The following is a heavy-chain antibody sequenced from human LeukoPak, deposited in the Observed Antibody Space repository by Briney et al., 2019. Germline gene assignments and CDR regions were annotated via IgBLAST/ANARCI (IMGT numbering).Heavy chain of an antibody. CDR3: AKEGRVVVPAAMDY. CDR1: GFTVSSNY. J-gene: IGHJ4*02. Sequence: GGSLRLSCAASGFTVSSNYMSWVRQAPGKGLEWVAFIRYDGSNKYYADSVKGRFTISRDNSKNTLYLQMNSLGAEDTAVYYCAKEGRVVVPAAMDYWGQGTLVTVSS. CDR2: IRYDGSNK. D-gene: IGHD2-2*01. V-gene: IGHV3-30*02.